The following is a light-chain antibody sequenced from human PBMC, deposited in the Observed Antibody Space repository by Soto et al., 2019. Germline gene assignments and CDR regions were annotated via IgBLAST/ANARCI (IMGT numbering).Light chain of an antibody. CDR3: QRYDNWPLT. Sequence: ETVMTHSPATLSVSPCESATLSFRASPSISGNLAWYQQKPGLAPRLLIYHTSTRATGVPARFSGSGSGTEFSLTISSLQSEDFAVYYCQRYDNWPLTFGGGTKVDIK. CDR1: PSISGN. V-gene: IGKV3-15*01. J-gene: IGKJ4*01. CDR2: HTS.